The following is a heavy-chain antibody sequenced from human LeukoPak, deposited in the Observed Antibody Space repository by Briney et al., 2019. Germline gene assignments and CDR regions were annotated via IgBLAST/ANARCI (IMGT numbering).Heavy chain of an antibody. CDR3: ARSGQFEGQLLDY. D-gene: IGHD2-2*01. Sequence: ASVKVSCKASGYTFTSYTIHWVRQAPGQRLEWMGWINVGIGDTQYSQKFQGRVTITADESTSTAYMELSSLGSEDTAVYYCARSGQFEGQLLDYWGQGTLVTVSS. J-gene: IGHJ4*02. CDR1: GYTFTSYT. V-gene: IGHV1-3*01. CDR2: INVGIGDT.